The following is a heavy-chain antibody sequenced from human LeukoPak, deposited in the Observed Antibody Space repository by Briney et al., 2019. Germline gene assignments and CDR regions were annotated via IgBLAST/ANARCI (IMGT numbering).Heavy chain of an antibody. J-gene: IGHJ4*02. CDR2: IYRSGST. Sequence: SETLSLTCAVSGYSISSGYYWGWIRQPPGEGLEGIGRIYRSGSTYYNPSLKSRVTISVHTSKNQFSLKLSSVTAADTAVYYCARIGVVTTFDYWGQGTLVTVSS. CDR1: GYSISSGYY. CDR3: ARIGVVTTFDY. V-gene: IGHV4-38-2*01. D-gene: IGHD2-21*02.